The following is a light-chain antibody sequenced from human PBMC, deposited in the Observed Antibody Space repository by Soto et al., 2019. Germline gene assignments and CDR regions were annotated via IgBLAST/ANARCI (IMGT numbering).Light chain of an antibody. CDR1: QSISTW. Sequence: DIPLTQSPSTLSASVGDRVTITCRASQSISTWLAWYQQKAGKAPKLLIYQVSSLQSGLPSRFSGNGSGTEFTLTISILQPDDFASYYCQQYNSYYTFGQGTKLEI. J-gene: IGKJ2*01. V-gene: IGKV1-5*03. CDR3: QQYNSYYT. CDR2: QVS.